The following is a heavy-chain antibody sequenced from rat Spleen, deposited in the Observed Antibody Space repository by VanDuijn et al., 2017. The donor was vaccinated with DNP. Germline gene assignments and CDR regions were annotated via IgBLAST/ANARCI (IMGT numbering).Heavy chain of an antibody. V-gene: IGHV5-20*01. CDR2: ISYDGGRT. CDR3: TRGSSLPGYLDY. Sequence: EVQLVESGGGLVQPGRSLKLSCAASGFTFSNSDMAWVRQAPTKGLEWVAAISYDGGRTFYRESVRGRFSISRDNAKSTLYLQMNSLRSEDTATYYCTRGSSLPGYLDYWGQGVLVTVSS. D-gene: IGHD1-4*01. J-gene: IGHJ2*01. CDR1: GFTFSNSD.